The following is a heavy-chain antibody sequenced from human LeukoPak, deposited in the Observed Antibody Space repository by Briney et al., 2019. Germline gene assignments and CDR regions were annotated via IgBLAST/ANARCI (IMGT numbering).Heavy chain of an antibody. J-gene: IGHJ5*02. CDR1: GFTFSSYA. CDR2: ISGSGGST. V-gene: IGHV3-23*01. Sequence: PGGSPRLSCAASGFTFSSYAMSWVRQAPGKGLEWVSAISGSGGSTYYADSVKGRFTISRDNSKNTLYLQMNSLRAEDTAVYYCAKQFWRTQRYNWFDPWGQGTLVTVSS. D-gene: IGHD3-3*01. CDR3: AKQFWRTQRYNWFDP.